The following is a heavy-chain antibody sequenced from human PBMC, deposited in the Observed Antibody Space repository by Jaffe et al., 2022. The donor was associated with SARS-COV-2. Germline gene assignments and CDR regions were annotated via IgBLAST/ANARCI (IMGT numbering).Heavy chain of an antibody. D-gene: IGHD6-19*01. CDR1: GFTFSFYT. Sequence: EVQLVESGGGLVKPGGSLRLSCAASGFTFSFYTMNWVRQAPGEGLEWVSSISPNGDYMYYAVSVKGRFTISRDNAKNSLYLEMNSLRVEDTAVYYCARRRTDSSGWYEFDYWGQGSLVTVS. J-gene: IGHJ4*02. CDR2: ISPNGDYM. V-gene: IGHV3-21*01. CDR3: ARRRTDSSGWYEFDY.